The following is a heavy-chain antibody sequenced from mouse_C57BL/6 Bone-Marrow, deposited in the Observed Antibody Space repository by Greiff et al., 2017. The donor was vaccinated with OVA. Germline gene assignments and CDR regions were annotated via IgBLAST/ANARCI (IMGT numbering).Heavy chain of an antibody. CDR2: IYPGNSDT. Sequence: EVQLVESGTVLVRPGASVKMSCKTSGYTFTSYWMHWVKQRPGQGLEWIGDIYPGNSDTSYNQKFKGKATLTAVTSSSPAYMQLSSLTTEDSAVYYCAREVAPCYFDYWGQGTTLTVSS. D-gene: IGHD1-3*01. J-gene: IGHJ2*01. V-gene: IGHV1-5*01. CDR1: GYTFTSYW. CDR3: AREVAPCYFDY.